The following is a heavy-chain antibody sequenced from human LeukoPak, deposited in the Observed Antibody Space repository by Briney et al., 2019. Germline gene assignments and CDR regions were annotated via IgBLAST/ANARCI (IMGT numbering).Heavy chain of an antibody. CDR1: GGSFSGYY. V-gene: IGHV4-59*01. CDR2: IYYSGST. D-gene: IGHD6-6*01. Sequence: SETLSLTCAVYGGSFSGYYWSWIRQPPGKGLEWIGYIYYSGSTNYNPSLKSRVTISVDTSKNQFSLKLSSVTAADTAVYYCARVPARGIAARPRGMDVWGQGTTVTVSS. CDR3: ARVPARGIAARPRGMDV. J-gene: IGHJ6*02.